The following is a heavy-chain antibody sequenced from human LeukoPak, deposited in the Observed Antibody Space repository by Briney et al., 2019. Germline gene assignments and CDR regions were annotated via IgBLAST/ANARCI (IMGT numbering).Heavy chain of an antibody. V-gene: IGHV3-20*04. CDR3: ARVWDHSSGWYYFDY. J-gene: IGHJ4*02. Sequence: GGSLRLSCAASGFTFDDYGMSWVRQAPGKGLEWVSGINWNGGSTGYADSVKGRFTISRDNAKNSLYLQMNSLRAEDTALYYCARVWDHSSGWYYFDYWGQGTLVTVSS. CDR1: GFTFDDYG. D-gene: IGHD6-19*01. CDR2: INWNGGST.